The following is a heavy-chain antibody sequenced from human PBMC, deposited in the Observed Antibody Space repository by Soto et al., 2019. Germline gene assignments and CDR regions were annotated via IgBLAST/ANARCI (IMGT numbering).Heavy chain of an antibody. V-gene: IGHV3-23*01. CDR2: ISGTGGST. Sequence: GGSLRLSCAASGFTFSSYAMSWVRQAPGKGLEWVSAISGTGGSTYYADSVKGRFTISRENSKNTLYLQMNSLRADDTAVYYCAKVGGTYSYYMDVWGKGTTVTVSS. D-gene: IGHD1-26*01. CDR3: AKVGGTYSYYMDV. CDR1: GFTFSSYA. J-gene: IGHJ6*03.